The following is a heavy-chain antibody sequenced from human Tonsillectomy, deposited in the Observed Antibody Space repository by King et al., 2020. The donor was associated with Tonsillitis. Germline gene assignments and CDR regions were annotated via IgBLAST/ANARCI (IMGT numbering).Heavy chain of an antibody. J-gene: IGHJ6*02. CDR2: INPNSGGT. CDR1: GYTFIGYY. D-gene: IGHD2-2*02. Sequence: QLVQSGAEVKKPGASVKVSCKASGYTFIGYYIHWVRQAPGQGLEWMGWINPNSGGTNDAQKFQGRVTMTRDTSISTAYMEVSRLRSDDTAVYYCARERADSYYTYYYGMDAWGQGTTVTVSS. CDR3: ARERADSYYTYYYGMDA. V-gene: IGHV1-2*02.